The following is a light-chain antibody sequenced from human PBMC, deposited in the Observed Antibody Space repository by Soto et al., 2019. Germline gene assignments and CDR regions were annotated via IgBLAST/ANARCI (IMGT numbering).Light chain of an antibody. CDR2: EVS. V-gene: IGLV2-14*01. Sequence: QSALTQPASVSGSPGQSITISCTGTSSDVGGYNYVSWFQQHPGKAPKVVFYEVSYRPSGVSNRFSGAKSGNTASLTISGLQAEDEAYYYCSSYTTSTSFILFGGGTKVTVL. CDR3: SSYTTSTSFIL. J-gene: IGLJ2*01. CDR1: SSDVGGYNY.